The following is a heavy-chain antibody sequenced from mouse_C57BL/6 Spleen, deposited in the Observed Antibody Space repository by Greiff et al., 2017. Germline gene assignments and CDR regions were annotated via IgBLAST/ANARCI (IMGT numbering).Heavy chain of an antibody. CDR3: TVYYYGSRGWFAY. D-gene: IGHD1-1*01. Sequence: EVQLQQSGAELVRPGASVKLSCTASGFNIKDDYMHWVKQRPEQGLEWIGWIDPENGDTEYASKFQGKATITADTSSNTAYLQLSSLTSEDTAVYYCTVYYYGSRGWFAYWGQGTLVTVSA. CDR1: GFNIKDDY. V-gene: IGHV14-4*01. CDR2: IDPENGDT. J-gene: IGHJ3*01.